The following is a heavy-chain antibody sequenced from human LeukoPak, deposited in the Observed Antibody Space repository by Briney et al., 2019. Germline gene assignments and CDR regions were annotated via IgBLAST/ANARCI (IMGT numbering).Heavy chain of an antibody. Sequence: SETLSLTCAVYGGSFSSFYWSWIRQPPGKGLEWIGYIYYSGSTNYNPSLKSRVTISVDTSKNQFSLKLSSVTAADTAVYYCARDRAWEAYDILTGYFGWFDPWGQGTLVTVSS. J-gene: IGHJ5*02. CDR3: ARDRAWEAYDILTGYFGWFDP. D-gene: IGHD3-9*01. CDR2: IYYSGST. CDR1: GGSFSSFY. V-gene: IGHV4-59*01.